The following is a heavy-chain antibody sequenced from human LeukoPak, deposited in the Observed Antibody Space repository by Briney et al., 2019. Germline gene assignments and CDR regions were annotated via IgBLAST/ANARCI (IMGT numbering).Heavy chain of an antibody. J-gene: IGHJ6*02. CDR1: GYTFSNYG. CDR3: ARNREGAYDFWSGYFLYYYGMDV. Sequence: ASVKVSCKTSGYTFSNYGISWVRQAPGQGLEWMGWISAYNGNTNYAQKLQGRVTMTTDTSTSTAYMELRSLRSDDTAVYYCARNREGAYDFWSGYFLYYYGMDVWGQGTTVTVSS. V-gene: IGHV1-18*01. D-gene: IGHD3-3*01. CDR2: ISAYNGNT.